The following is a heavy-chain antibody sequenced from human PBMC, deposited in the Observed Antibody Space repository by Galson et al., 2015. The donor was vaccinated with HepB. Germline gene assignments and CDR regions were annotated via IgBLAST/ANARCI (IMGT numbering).Heavy chain of an antibody. CDR1: GFIFTNYA. Sequence: SLRLSCAASGFIFTNYAMHWVRQAPGKGLEWVAIISYDGNNKYYADSVKGRFTISRDDSNNTQYLQMNSLREEDTAVYYCGRDLAIKLKRYGVDVWGQGTTVIVSS. D-gene: IGHD2-21*01. CDR2: ISYDGNNK. V-gene: IGHV3-30*14. J-gene: IGHJ6*02. CDR3: GRDLAIKLKRYGVDV.